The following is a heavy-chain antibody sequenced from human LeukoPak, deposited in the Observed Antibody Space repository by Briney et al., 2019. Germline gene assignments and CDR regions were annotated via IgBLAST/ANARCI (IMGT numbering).Heavy chain of an antibody. D-gene: IGHD3-9*01. CDR2: IYTSGST. CDR1: GGSISSYY. V-gene: IGHV4-4*07. CDR3: ASTAQDILTGYEIDY. J-gene: IGHJ4*02. Sequence: SETLSLTCTVSGGSISSYYWSWIRQPAGKGLEWIGRIYTSGSTNYNPSLKSRVTMSVDTSKNQFSLKLSSVTAADTAVYYCASTAQDILTGYEIDYWGQGTLVTASS.